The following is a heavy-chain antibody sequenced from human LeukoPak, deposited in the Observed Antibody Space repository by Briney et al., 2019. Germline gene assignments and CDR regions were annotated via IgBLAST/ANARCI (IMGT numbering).Heavy chain of an antibody. D-gene: IGHD6-13*01. CDR1: GYTFTSYY. J-gene: IGHJ6*02. V-gene: IGHV1-46*01. CDR3: ARSGAGGIAATYGMDV. CDR2: INPSGGST. Sequence: ASVNVSCTASGYTFTSYYMHWVRQAPGQGLEWMGIINPSGGSTSYAQKFQGRVTMTRDTSTSTVYMELSSLRSEDTAVYYCARSGAGGIAATYGMDVWGQGTTVTVSS.